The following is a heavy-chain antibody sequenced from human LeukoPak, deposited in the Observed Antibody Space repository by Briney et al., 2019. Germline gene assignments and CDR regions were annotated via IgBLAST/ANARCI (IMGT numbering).Heavy chain of an antibody. J-gene: IGHJ5*02. V-gene: IGHV1-2*02. CDR3: TRDKLGLGVLSLYDQ. D-gene: IGHD3-16*02. Sequence: ASVTVSFKASGYTLTGYYMHWVRQAPGQGLEWMGWMNPNSGGTKYAQKFQGRVTMTRDTSISTAYMELSRLRSDDTAMYYCTRDKLGLGVLSLYDQWAQGTLVTVFS. CDR1: GYTLTGYY. CDR2: MNPNSGGT.